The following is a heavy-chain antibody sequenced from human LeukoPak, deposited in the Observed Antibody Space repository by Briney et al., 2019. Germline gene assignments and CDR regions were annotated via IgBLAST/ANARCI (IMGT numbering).Heavy chain of an antibody. CDR1: GYTFTSYY. CDR2: INPSGGST. Sequence: ASVKVSCKASGYTFTSYYMHWVRQAPGQGLEWMGIINPSGGSTSYAQKFQGRVTLTRDMSTSTVYMELSSLRSEDTAVYYCARFPPRYYDSSGYDSWGQGTLVTVSS. D-gene: IGHD3-22*01. J-gene: IGHJ5*01. CDR3: ARFPPRYYDSSGYDS. V-gene: IGHV1-46*01.